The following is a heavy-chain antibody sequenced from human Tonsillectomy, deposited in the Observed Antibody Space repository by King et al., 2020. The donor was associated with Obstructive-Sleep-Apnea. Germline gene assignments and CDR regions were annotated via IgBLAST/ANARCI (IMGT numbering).Heavy chain of an antibody. CDR3: ARAYGSGRNWFDP. J-gene: IGHJ5*02. Sequence: QLQESGPGLVKPSQTLSLTCTVSGGSISGGGYYWSWIRQHPGKGLEWIGYIYYSGSTYYNPSLKSRVTTSVDTSKNQFSLKLSSVTAADTAVYYCARAYGSGRNWFDPWGQGTLVTVSS. D-gene: IGHD3-10*01. CDR2: IYYSGST. V-gene: IGHV4-31*03. CDR1: GGSISGGGYY.